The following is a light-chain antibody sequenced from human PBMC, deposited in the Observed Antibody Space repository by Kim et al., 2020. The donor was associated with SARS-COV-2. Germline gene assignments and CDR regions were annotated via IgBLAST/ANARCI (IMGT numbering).Light chain of an antibody. CDR2: GAS. CDR1: QSVSSSY. CDR3: QQYGSSPWT. V-gene: IGKV3-20*01. Sequence: PGERATLSCRASQSVSSSYLTWYQQKPGQAPRLLIYGASSRATGIPDRFSGSGSGTDFTLTISRLEPEDFAVYYCQQYGSSPWTFGQGTKVDIK. J-gene: IGKJ1*01.